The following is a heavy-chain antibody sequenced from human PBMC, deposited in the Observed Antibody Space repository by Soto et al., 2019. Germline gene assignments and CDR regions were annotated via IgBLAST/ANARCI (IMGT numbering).Heavy chain of an antibody. Sequence: SETLSLTYTVACGSISSSGDYWGWIRQPPGKGLEWIGSIYYSGSTYYNPSLKSRVTISVDTSKNQFSLKLSSVTATDTAVYYCARHFSYYYDSSGFGPWFDPWGQGTLVTVSS. J-gene: IGHJ5*02. CDR1: CGSISSSGDY. V-gene: IGHV4-39*01. CDR3: ARHFSYYYDSSGFGPWFDP. CDR2: IYYSGST. D-gene: IGHD3-22*01.